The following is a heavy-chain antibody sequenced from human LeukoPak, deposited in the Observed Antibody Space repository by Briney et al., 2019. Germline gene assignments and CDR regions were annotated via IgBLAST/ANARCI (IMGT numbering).Heavy chain of an antibody. Sequence: GGSLRLSCASSGFTFSSYWMTWVRQAPGKGLEWVANLKQDGSEKYYVDSVKGRFTISRDNAKSSLYLQMDSLRTEDTAVYYCARMMASIPRGVPDYWGQGTLVTVSS. CDR2: LKQDGSEK. CDR3: ARMMASIPRGVPDY. D-gene: IGHD5-24*01. J-gene: IGHJ4*02. CDR1: GFTFSSYW. V-gene: IGHV3-7*01.